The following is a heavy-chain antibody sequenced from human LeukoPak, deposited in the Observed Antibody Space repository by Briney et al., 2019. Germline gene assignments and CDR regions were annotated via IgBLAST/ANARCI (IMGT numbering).Heavy chain of an antibody. CDR2: IYYSGST. V-gene: IGHV4-61*05. J-gene: IGHJ4*02. CDR1: GGSISSSSYY. D-gene: IGHD3-22*01. Sequence: SETLSLTCTVSGGSISSSSYYWGWIRQPPGKGLEWIGYIYYSGSTNYNPSLKSRVTISVDTSKNQFSLKLSSVTAADTAVYYCARFSLKYYYDSSGYYYMVKAFDYWGQGTLVTVSS. CDR3: ARFSLKYYYDSSGYYYMVKAFDY.